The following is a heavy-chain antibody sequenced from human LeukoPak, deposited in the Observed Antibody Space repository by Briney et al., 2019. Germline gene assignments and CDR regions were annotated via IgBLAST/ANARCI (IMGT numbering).Heavy chain of an antibody. Sequence: PGGSLRLSCAASGFTFSSYAMHWVRQAPGKGLEWVAVISYDGSNKYYADSVKGRFTISRDNSKNTLYLQMNSLRAEDTAVYYCAREGRDCSGGSCYSYYYYGMDVWGQGTTVTVSS. D-gene: IGHD2-15*01. CDR1: GFTFSSYA. CDR2: ISYDGSNK. J-gene: IGHJ6*02. V-gene: IGHV3-30-3*01. CDR3: AREGRDCSGGSCYSYYYYGMDV.